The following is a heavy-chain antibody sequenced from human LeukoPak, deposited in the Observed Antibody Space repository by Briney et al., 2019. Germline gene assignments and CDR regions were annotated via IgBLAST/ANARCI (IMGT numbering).Heavy chain of an antibody. D-gene: IGHD6-6*01. V-gene: IGHV3-30*02. CDR1: GFTFSSYG. J-gene: IGHJ4*02. CDR2: IRYDGSNK. Sequence: GGSLRLSCAASGFTFSSYGMHWVRQAPGKGLEWVAFIRYDGSNKYYADSVKGRFTISRDNSKNTLYPQMNSLRAEDTAVYYCAKDGEYSSSSSFDYWGQGTLVSVSS. CDR3: AKDGEYSSSSSFDY.